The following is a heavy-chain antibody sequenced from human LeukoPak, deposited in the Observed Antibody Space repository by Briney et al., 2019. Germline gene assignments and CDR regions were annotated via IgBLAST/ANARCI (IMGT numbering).Heavy chain of an antibody. J-gene: IGHJ4*02. Sequence: SETLSLTCAVYGGSFSGYYWSWIRQPPGKGLEWIGEINHGGSTNYNPSLKSRVTISVDTSKNQFSLKLSSVTAADTAVYYCARGSGIALDYWGQGTLVTVSS. CDR3: ARGSGIALDY. V-gene: IGHV4-34*01. D-gene: IGHD2-15*01. CDR2: INHGGST. CDR1: GGSFSGYY.